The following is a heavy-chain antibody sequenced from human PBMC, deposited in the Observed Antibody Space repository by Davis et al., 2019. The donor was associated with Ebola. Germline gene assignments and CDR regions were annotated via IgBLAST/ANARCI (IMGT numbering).Heavy chain of an antibody. D-gene: IGHD3-10*01. Sequence: PGGSLRLSCAASGFTFSSYAMSWVRQAPGKGLEWVSAISGSGGSTYYADSVKGRFTISRDNSKNTLYLQMNSLRAEDTAVYYCARSETWELYYYYYGMDVWGQGTTVTVSS. J-gene: IGHJ6*02. V-gene: IGHV3-23*01. CDR3: ARSETWELYYYYYGMDV. CDR1: GFTFSSYA. CDR2: ISGSGGST.